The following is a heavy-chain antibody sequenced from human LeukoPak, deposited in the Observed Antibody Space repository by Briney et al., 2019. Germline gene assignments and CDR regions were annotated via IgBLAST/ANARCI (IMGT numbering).Heavy chain of an antibody. J-gene: IGHJ3*02. D-gene: IGHD2/OR15-2a*01. V-gene: IGHV4-59*01. Sequence: SETLSLTCSVSGGSISRYYWSWIRQPPGKGLEWIGYIYYSGSTNYNPSLKSRVTLSVDTSKNHFSLNLSSVTAADTAVYYCARDLSLYAFDIWGQGTMVTVSS. CDR1: GGSISRYY. CDR3: ARDLSLYAFDI. CDR2: IYYSGST.